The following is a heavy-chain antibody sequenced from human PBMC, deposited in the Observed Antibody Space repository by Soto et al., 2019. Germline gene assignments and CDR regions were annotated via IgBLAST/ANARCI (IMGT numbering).Heavy chain of an antibody. Sequence: QVQLVESGGGVVQPGRSLRLSCAASGFTLSDYPMHWVRQAPGKGLEWVAVISYTGDKKLYADSVTGRFTISRDTSKNTLYLQMTSLRPDDTAFYYCARDLFRGAPDYFDYWGQGTLVTVSS. D-gene: IGHD3-10*01. V-gene: IGHV3-30-3*01. CDR1: GFTLSDYP. J-gene: IGHJ4*02. CDR2: ISYTGDKK. CDR3: ARDLFRGAPDYFDY.